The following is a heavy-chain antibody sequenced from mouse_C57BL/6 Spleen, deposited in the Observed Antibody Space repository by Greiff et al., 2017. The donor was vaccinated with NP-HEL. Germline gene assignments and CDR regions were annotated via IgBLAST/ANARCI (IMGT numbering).Heavy chain of an antibody. D-gene: IGHD2-3*01. Sequence: QVQLKQSGAELVRPGTSVKMSCKASGYTFTNYWIGWAKQRPGHGLEWIGDIYPGGGYTNYNEKFKGKATLTADKSSSTAYMQFSSLTSEDSAIYYCARGGVTTSFDYWGQGTTLTVSS. CDR2: IYPGGGYT. CDR3: ARGGVTTSFDY. CDR1: GYTFTNYW. J-gene: IGHJ2*01. V-gene: IGHV1-63*01.